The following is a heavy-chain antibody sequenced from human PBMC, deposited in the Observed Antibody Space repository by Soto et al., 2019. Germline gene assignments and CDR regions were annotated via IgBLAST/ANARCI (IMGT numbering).Heavy chain of an antibody. CDR1: GFPFTSYG. V-gene: IGHV3-30*18. CDR3: AKASAYCSSSTCSRLIYYYYGMDV. CDR2: ISYDGGDK. J-gene: IGHJ6*02. Sequence: GGSLILSCGASGFPFTSYGMHWVRKAPGKGLEWVAVISYDGGDKYYADSVKGRFTISRDNSKNTLYLQMNSLRAEDTAVYYCAKASAYCSSSTCSRLIYYYYGMDVWGQGTTVTGSS. D-gene: IGHD2-2*01.